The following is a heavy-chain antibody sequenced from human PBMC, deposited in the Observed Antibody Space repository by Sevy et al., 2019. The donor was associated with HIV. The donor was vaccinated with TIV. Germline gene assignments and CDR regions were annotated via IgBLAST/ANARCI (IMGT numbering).Heavy chain of an antibody. V-gene: IGHV4-59*08. CDR1: GDSINTYY. Sequence: SDTLSLTCTVSGDSINTYYWSWIRQPPGKGLEWIGYVSHSGNTNYNPSLKSRVSMSLDTSRNQFSLKVKSVTAADTAVYYCARLRWDLVVVPGATPGCYFDYWGQGTLVTVSS. CDR2: VSHSGNT. J-gene: IGHJ4*02. D-gene: IGHD2-2*01. CDR3: ARLRWDLVVVPGATPGCYFDY.